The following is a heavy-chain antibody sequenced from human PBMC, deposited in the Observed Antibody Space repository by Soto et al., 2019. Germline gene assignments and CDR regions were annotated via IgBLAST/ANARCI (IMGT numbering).Heavy chain of an antibody. J-gene: IGHJ6*03. CDR2: ISAYNGNT. D-gene: IGHD3-3*01. V-gene: IGHV1-18*01. CDR1: GYTFTSYG. Sequence: QVQLVQSGAEVKKPGASVKISCKASGYTFTSYGISWVRQAPGQGLEWMGWISAYNGNTNYAQKRQGRVTMTTDTSTSTAYMELRSQRSDDTAVYYCARDTDGKYYYFWRGYYKDGSGGVYMDVWVKGTTVTVSS. CDR3: ARDTDGKYYYFWRGYYKDGSGGVYMDV.